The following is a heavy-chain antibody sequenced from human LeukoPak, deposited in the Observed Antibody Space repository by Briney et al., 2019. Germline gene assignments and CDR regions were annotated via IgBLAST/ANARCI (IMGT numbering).Heavy chain of an antibody. V-gene: IGHV1-69*06. CDR3: ATPERYYYDSSGLGRELFDY. CDR1: GGTFSSYA. Sequence: SVKVSCKASGGTFSSYAISWVRQAPGQGLEWMGGIIPIFGTANYAQKFQGRVTITADKSTSTAYMELSSLRSEDTAVYYCATPERYYYDSSGLGRELFDYWGQGTLVTVSS. D-gene: IGHD3-22*01. CDR2: IIPIFGTA. J-gene: IGHJ4*02.